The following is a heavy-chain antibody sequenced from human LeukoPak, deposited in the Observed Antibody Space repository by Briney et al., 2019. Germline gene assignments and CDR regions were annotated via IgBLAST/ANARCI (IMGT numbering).Heavy chain of an antibody. CDR2: IYYSGST. D-gene: IGHD3-9*01. J-gene: IGHJ4*02. CDR3: ARSQGLRYFDWFDY. Sequence: SETLSLTCTVSGGSISSGGYYWSWIRQHPGKGLEWIGYIYYSGSTYYNPSLKSRVTISVDTSKNQFSLKLSSVTAADTAVYYCARSQGLRYFDWFDYWGQGTLVTVSS. V-gene: IGHV4-31*03. CDR1: GGSISSGGYY.